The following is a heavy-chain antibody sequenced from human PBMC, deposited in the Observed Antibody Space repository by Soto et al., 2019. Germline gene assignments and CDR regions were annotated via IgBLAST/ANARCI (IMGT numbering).Heavy chain of an antibody. CDR2: INAGNGNT. J-gene: IGHJ6*02. CDR3: TTWFGELFSPHFSDMDV. CDR1: GYTFSRYV. Sequence: QVQLVQYGAEVKKPGASVKVSCKASGYTFSRYVMHWVRQDPGQGLEWMGWINAGNGNTKCSQRLPGRVTPTSDTPASTAYMEVSSLRSEDTAVYYCTTWFGELFSPHFSDMDVWGQGTTVTVSS. D-gene: IGHD3-10*01. V-gene: IGHV1-3*01.